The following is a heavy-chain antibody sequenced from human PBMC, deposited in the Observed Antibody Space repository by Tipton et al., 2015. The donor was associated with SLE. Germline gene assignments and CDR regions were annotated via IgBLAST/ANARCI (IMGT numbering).Heavy chain of an antibody. D-gene: IGHD5-18*01. CDR3: ACGYSYGYGY. J-gene: IGHJ4*02. Sequence: WVRQPPGKGLEWIGSIYYSGSTYYNPSLKSRVTISVDTPKNQFSLKLSSVTAADTAVYYCACGYSYGYGYWGQGTLVTVSS. V-gene: IGHV4-39*07. CDR2: IYYSGST.